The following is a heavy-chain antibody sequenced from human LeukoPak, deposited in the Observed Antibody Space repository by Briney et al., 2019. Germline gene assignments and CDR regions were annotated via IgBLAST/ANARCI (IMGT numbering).Heavy chain of an antibody. V-gene: IGHV4-4*07. CDR2: IYISGST. D-gene: IGHD3-10*01. Sequence: PSETLSLTCTVSGGSISNYYWSWIRQPAGKGLEWIGRIYISGSTNYNPSLKSRVTMSVDTSKNQFSLRLSSVTAADTAVYYCARDAFVRYYVSETYNGFDYWGQGTLVTVSS. CDR1: GGSISNYY. J-gene: IGHJ4*02. CDR3: ARDAFVRYYVSETYNGFDY.